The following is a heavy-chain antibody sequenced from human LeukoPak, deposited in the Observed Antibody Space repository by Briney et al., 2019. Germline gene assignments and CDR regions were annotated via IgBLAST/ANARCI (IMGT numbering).Heavy chain of an antibody. V-gene: IGHV3-48*01. CDR1: GFTFNRYN. CDR2: IDSSSSTI. J-gene: IGHJ6*03. CDR3: AGISSWYYMDV. D-gene: IGHD6-13*01. Sequence: GSLRLSCAASGFTFNRYNMNWVRQAPGKGLEWVSNIDSSSSTIYYTDSVKGRFTISRDNARNSLYLQMNSLRAEDSAVYYCAGISSWYYMDVWGKGTTVTVSS.